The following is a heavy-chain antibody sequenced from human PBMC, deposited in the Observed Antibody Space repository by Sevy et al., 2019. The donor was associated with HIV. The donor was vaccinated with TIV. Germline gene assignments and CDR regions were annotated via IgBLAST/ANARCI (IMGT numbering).Heavy chain of an antibody. Sequence: ASVKVSCKASGYTFTSYGISWVRQAPGQGLEWMGWISAYNGNTNYAQKLQGRVTMTTDTSTSTAYMELRSLRSDDTAVYDCARLIWYIVVVPADDCYYYGIDVWGQGTTVTVSS. CDR2: ISAYNGNT. CDR1: GYTFTSYG. D-gene: IGHD2-2*01. V-gene: IGHV1-18*01. J-gene: IGHJ6*02. CDR3: ARLIWYIVVVPADDCYYYGIDV.